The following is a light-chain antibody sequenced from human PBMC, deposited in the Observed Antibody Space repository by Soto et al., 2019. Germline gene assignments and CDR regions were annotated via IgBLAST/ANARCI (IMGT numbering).Light chain of an antibody. V-gene: IGKV3-20*01. CDR1: QSVTANY. J-gene: IGKJ1*01. CDR3: LQYGVPLWT. Sequence: EIALTQSPGTLSLSPGERATLSCRASQSVTANYLAWYQQRPGPAPRLLIYAASIGATGVPDRFSGSGSGTDFTLTISRLEPEDFAVYYCLQYGVPLWTFGQGTTVEIK. CDR2: AAS.